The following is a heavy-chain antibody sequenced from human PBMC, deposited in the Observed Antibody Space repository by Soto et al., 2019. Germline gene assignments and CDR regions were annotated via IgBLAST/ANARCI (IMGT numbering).Heavy chain of an antibody. D-gene: IGHD5-12*01. CDR1: GYSISSGYY. CDR2: MYHSGST. V-gene: IGHV4-38-2*02. Sequence: PSETLSLTCTVSGYSISSGYYWTWIRQPPGKGLEWIGSMYHSGSTFYNPSLRSRVTISLDTSKNQFSLKLSSVTASDTAVYYCARDTSGYHWFDPWGPGTLVTVSS. J-gene: IGHJ5*02. CDR3: ARDTSGYHWFDP.